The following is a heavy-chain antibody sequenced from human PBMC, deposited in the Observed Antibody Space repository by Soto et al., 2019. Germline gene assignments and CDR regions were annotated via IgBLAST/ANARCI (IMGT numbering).Heavy chain of an antibody. CDR2: INHSGST. J-gene: IGHJ6*02. CDR3: ATSHELYYYYYYGMDV. Sequence: TSETLSLTCAVYGGSFSGYYWSWIRQPPGKGLEWIGEINHSGSTNYNPSLKSRVTISVDTSKNQFSLKLSSVTAADTAVYYCATSHELYYYYYYGMDVWGQGTTVTVSS. CDR1: GGSFSGYY. V-gene: IGHV4-34*01. D-gene: IGHD1-26*01.